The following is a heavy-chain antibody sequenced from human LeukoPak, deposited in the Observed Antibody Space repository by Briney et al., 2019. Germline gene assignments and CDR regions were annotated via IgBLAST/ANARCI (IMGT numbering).Heavy chain of an antibody. V-gene: IGHV4-59*12. D-gene: IGHD3-10*01. CDR1: GGSISSYY. Sequence: SETLSLTCTVSGGSISSYYWSWIRQPPGKGLEWIGYIHYSGSTTYNPSLKSRVTISVDTSKNQFSLKLSSVTAADTAVYYCAREGSGSYYNYYYYMDVWGKGTTVTISS. CDR3: AREGSGSYYNYYYYMDV. J-gene: IGHJ6*03. CDR2: IHYSGST.